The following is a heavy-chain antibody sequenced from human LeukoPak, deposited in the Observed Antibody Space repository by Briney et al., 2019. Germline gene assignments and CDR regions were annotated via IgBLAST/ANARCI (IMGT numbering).Heavy chain of an antibody. CDR2: ISSSGGTT. V-gene: IGHV3-23*01. D-gene: IGHD6-6*01. CDR1: GSTFRSYA. Sequence: GGSLRLSCAASGSTFRSYAMNWVRQAPGKGLEWVSGISSSGGTTYYADSVRGRFTISRDNSKNTLYLQMKSLRAEDTAVYYCARDRGSSSWGYYYGMDVWGQGTTVTVSS. CDR3: ARDRGSSSWGYYYGMDV. J-gene: IGHJ6*02.